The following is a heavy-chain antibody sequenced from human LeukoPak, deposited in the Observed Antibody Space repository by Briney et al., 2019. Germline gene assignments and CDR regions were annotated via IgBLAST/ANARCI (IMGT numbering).Heavy chain of an antibody. CDR3: ANFERTVAGPYNWFDT. CDR1: GFTFSSYA. Sequence: GGSLRLSCAASGFTFSSYAMSWVRQAPGKGLEWVSAISGSGGSTYYADSVRGRLTIPRDNSRNTLYLQMNNLRVEDTALYYCANFERTVAGPYNWFDTWGQGTLVIVSS. CDR2: ISGSGGST. D-gene: IGHD6-19*01. J-gene: IGHJ5*02. V-gene: IGHV3-23*01.